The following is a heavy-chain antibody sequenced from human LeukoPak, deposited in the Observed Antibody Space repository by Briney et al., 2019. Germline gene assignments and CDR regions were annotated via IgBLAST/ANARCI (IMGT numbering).Heavy chain of an antibody. CDR2: INHSGST. CDR3: ASSPLEWLPIPDY. D-gene: IGHD3-3*01. J-gene: IGHJ4*02. V-gene: IGHV4-34*01. Sequence: SETLSLTCAVYGGSFSGYYWSWIRQPPGKGLEWIGEINHSGSTNYNPSLKSRVTISVDTSKNQFSLKLSSVTAADTAVYYCASSPLEWLPIPDYWGQGTLVTV. CDR1: GGSFSGYY.